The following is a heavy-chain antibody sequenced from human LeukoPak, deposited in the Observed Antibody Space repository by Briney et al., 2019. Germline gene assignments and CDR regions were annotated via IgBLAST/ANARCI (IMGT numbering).Heavy chain of an antibody. CDR3: AKDREIADYYYYYMDV. Sequence: PGGSLRLSCAASGFTFSSYAMHWVRQAPGKGLEWVAVISYDGSNKYYADSVKGRFTISRDNSKNTLYLQMNSLRAEDTAVYYCAKDREIADYYYYYMDVWGKGTTVTISS. J-gene: IGHJ6*03. CDR1: GFTFSSYA. V-gene: IGHV3-30*04. D-gene: IGHD6-13*01. CDR2: ISYDGSNK.